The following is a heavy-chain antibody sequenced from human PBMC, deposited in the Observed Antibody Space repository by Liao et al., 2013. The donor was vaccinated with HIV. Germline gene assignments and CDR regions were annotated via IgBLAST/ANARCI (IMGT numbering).Heavy chain of an antibody. CDR2: IYTSGST. D-gene: IGHD3-3*01. V-gene: IGHV4-59*10. Sequence: QVQLQQWGAGLLKPSETLSLTCAVYGGSFSGYYWSWIRQPAGKGLEWIGRIYTSGSTNYNPSLKSRVTLSVDTSKNQFSLKLNSVTAADTAVYYCARDPNFWSGPGYWGQGTLVTVSS. CDR3: ARDPNFWSGPGY. J-gene: IGHJ4*02. CDR1: GGSFSGYY.